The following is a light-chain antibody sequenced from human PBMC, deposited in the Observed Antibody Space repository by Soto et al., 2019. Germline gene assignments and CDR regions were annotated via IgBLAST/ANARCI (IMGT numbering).Light chain of an antibody. CDR1: SSDVGSYHY. CDR3: SSYTSSSLYV. Sequence: QSALTQPASVSGSPGQSITISCTGTSSDVGSYHYVSWFQQHPGKAPKLIIFEVSDRPSGVSTRFSGSKSGDTASLTISGLQADDEADYYCSSYTSSSLYVFGTGTQLTVL. J-gene: IGLJ1*01. V-gene: IGLV2-14*01. CDR2: EVS.